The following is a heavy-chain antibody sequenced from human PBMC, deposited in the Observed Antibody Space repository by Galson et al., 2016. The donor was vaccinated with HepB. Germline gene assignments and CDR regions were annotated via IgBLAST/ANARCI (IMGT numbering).Heavy chain of an antibody. CDR3: AQDKASMSVGATNFQH. D-gene: IGHD1-26*01. V-gene: IGHV3-9*01. Sequence: SLRLSCAASGFIFKDYAMHWVRQAPGKGLEWVSSISWNSGSIGYADSVKGRFTISRDNAKNSLYLQMNSLRAEDTAFYYCAQDKASMSVGATNFQHWGQGILVTASS. CDR2: ISWNSGSI. CDR1: GFIFKDYA. J-gene: IGHJ1*01.